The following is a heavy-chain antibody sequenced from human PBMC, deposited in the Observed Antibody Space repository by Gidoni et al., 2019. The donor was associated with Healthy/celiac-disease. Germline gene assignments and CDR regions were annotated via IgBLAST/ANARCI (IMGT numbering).Heavy chain of an antibody. CDR2: ISGSGGNT. CDR1: GFTFSSYA. Sequence: EVQLVESGGGLVQPGGSLRLSCAAPGFTFSSYAMSWVRQAPGKGLEWVSDISGSGGNTHYADSVKGRFTISRDNSKNTLYLQMNSLRAEDTAVYYCAKGDYYDSSGYLYYFDYWGQGTLVTVSS. CDR3: AKGDYYDSSGYLYYFDY. D-gene: IGHD3-22*01. J-gene: IGHJ4*02. V-gene: IGHV3-23*04.